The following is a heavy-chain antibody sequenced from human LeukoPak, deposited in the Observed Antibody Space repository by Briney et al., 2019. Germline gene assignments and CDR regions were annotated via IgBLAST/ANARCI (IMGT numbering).Heavy chain of an antibody. D-gene: IGHD5-18*01. CDR1: GFTFSNYA. J-gene: IGHJ6*02. CDR3: TRSKGTWIQLWPPQDYYYGMDV. CDR2: IRSKAYGCTT. Sequence: ETGGSLRLSCAASGFTFSNYAMSWVRQAPGKGREWVGFIRSKAYGCTTEYAASVKGRFTISRDDSKSIAYLQMNSLKTEDTAVYYCTRSKGTWIQLWPPQDYYYGMDVWGQGTTVTVSS. V-gene: IGHV3-49*04.